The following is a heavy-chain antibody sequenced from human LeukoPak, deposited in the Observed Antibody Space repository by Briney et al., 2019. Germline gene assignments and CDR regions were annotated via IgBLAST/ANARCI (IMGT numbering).Heavy chain of an antibody. CDR1: GFTVSSNY. CDR2: IYRDGRT. V-gene: IGHV3-53*01. CDR3: ARGGGAFCGGDCHRNFDY. J-gene: IGHJ4*02. D-gene: IGHD2-21*02. Sequence: GGSLRLSCAASGFTVSSNYMSWVRQAPGKGLEWVSVIYRDGRTYNAGSVKGRFTISRDDSRNTLYLQMKSVRAEDTAVYYCARGGGAFCGGDCHRNFDYWGQGTLVTVPT.